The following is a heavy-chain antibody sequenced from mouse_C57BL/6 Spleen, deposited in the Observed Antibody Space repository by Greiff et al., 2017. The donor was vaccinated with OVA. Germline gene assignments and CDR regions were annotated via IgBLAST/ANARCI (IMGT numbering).Heavy chain of an antibody. CDR3: ARGEDYYYGSSSWFAY. J-gene: IGHJ3*01. V-gene: IGHV1-18*01. CDR1: GYTFTDYN. Sequence: VQLKESGPELVKPGASVKIPCKASGYTFTDYNMDWVKQSHGKSLEWIGDINPNNGGTIYNQKFKGKATLTVDKSSSTAYMELRSLTSEDTAVYYCARGEDYYYGSSSWFAYWGQGTLVTVSA. CDR2: INPNNGGT. D-gene: IGHD1-1*01.